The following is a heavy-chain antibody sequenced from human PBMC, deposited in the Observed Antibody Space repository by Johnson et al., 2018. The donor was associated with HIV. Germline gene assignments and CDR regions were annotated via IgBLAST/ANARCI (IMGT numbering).Heavy chain of an antibody. D-gene: IGHD3-10*01. CDR2: ISYDGSNK. Sequence: QVQLVESGGGVVQPGRSLRLSCAASGFTFSSYAMHWVRQAPGKGLEWVAVISYDGSNKYYADSVKGRFTISRDNSKNTLYPQMNSLRAEDTAVDYWARDYYGSGSYFGAFDIWGQGTMVTVSS. CDR1: GFTFSSYA. CDR3: ARDYYGSGSYFGAFDI. V-gene: IGHV3-30-3*01. J-gene: IGHJ3*02.